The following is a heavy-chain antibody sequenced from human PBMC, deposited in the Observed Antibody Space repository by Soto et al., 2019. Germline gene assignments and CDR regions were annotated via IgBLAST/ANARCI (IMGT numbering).Heavy chain of an antibody. D-gene: IGHD1-1*01. CDR1: GLTVSHNY. CDR2: LYTEGTT. CDR3: VKWNGFGDS. J-gene: IGHJ4*02. Sequence: GGSLRLSCVASGLTVSHNYMAWVRQAPEMGLEWVSILYTEGTTYYADSVKGRFTISRDSSKNTLFLQMDSLRAEDTAVYYCVKWNGFGDSWGQGTLVTVSS. V-gene: IGHV3-53*01.